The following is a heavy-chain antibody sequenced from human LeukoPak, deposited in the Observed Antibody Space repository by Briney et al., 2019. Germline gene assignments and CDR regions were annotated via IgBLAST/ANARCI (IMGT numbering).Heavy chain of an antibody. D-gene: IGHD5/OR15-5a*01. CDR1: GYAFSDIY. V-gene: IGHV1-2*02. CDR3: ATSSVTHTRDP. J-gene: IGHJ5*02. Sequence: ASVNVSCKASGYAFSDIYFNWVRQAPGQGLEWMGWINPSTGARIYSQKFEGRISMDTSMDTSFNTVYMELDSLTTDDTAVYYCATSSVTHTRDPWGQGTLVTVSS. CDR2: INPSTGAR.